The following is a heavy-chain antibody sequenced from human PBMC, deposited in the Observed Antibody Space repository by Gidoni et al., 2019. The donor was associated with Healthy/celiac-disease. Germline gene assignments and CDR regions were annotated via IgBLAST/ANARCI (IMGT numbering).Heavy chain of an antibody. CDR3: ARGGPYYDSSPWYFDL. CDR1: GFTFSSYG. D-gene: IGHD3-22*01. CDR2: IWYDGSKK. Sequence: QVQLVESGGGVVQPGRSLRLSCAAPGFTFSSYGMHWVRQAPGKGLEWVAVIWYDGSKKYYADSVKGRFTISRDNSKNTLYLQMNSLRAEDTAVYYCARGGPYYDSSPWYFDLWGRGTLVTVSS. J-gene: IGHJ2*01. V-gene: IGHV3-33*01.